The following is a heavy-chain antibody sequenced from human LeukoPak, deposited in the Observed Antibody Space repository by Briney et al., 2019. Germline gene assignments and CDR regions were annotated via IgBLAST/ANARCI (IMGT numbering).Heavy chain of an antibody. CDR3: AKVRVGTAHFDY. V-gene: IGHV3-30*18. J-gene: IGHJ4*02. CDR1: GFTFSSFG. D-gene: IGHD2-15*01. CDR2: ISFHGRTE. Sequence: GGSLRLSCAASGFTFSSFGMHWVRQAPGKGLEWVAVISFHGRTEYYADSVRGRFTISRDNSKNTLYLQMNSLRPEDTAVYYCAKVRVGTAHFDYWGQGTLVTVSS.